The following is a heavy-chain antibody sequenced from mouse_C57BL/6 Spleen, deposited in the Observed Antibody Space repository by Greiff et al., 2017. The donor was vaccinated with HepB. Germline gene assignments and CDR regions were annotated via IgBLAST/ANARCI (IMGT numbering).Heavy chain of an antibody. CDR1: GYTFTSYW. V-gene: IGHV1-72*01. CDR2: IDPNSGGT. Sequence: VQLQQPGAELVKPGASVKLSCKASGYTFTSYWMRWVKQRPGRGLEWMGRIDPNSGGTKYNAKFKSKATLTVDKPSSTAYMQLSSLTSEDAAVYYCAREEAGKVAMAYWGQGTSVTVSS. CDR3: AREEAGKVAMAY. D-gene: IGHD4-1*01. J-gene: IGHJ4*01.